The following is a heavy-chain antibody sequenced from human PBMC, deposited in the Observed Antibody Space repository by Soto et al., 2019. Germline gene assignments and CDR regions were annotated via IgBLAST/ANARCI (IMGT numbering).Heavy chain of an antibody. CDR3: ARGLVRGVSSNYYYYGMDV. CDR1: GGSFSGYY. V-gene: IGHV4-34*01. J-gene: IGHJ6*02. D-gene: IGHD3-10*01. CDR2: INHSGST. Sequence: SETLSLTCAVYGGSFSGYYWSWIRQPPGKGLEWIGEINHSGSTNYNPSLKSRVTISVDTSKNQFSLKLSSVTAADTAVYYCARGLVRGVSSNYYYYGMDVWGQGTTVTVSS.